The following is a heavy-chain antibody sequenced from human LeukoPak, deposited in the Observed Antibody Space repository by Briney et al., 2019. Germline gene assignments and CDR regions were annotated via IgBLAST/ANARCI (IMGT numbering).Heavy chain of an antibody. J-gene: IGHJ4*02. V-gene: IGHV3-11*01. CDR2: ISSGGDTK. D-gene: IGHD3-10*01. Sequence: TGGSLRLSCAASEFVFSDYYMSWVRQAPGKGLEWVSYISSGGDTKYYADSVKGRFTISRDNAKNSLYLQMNNLRAEDTAVYYCAREMGGDYGSGTFFDLWGQGNMVTVSS. CDR3: AREMGGDYGSGTFFDL. CDR1: EFVFSDYY.